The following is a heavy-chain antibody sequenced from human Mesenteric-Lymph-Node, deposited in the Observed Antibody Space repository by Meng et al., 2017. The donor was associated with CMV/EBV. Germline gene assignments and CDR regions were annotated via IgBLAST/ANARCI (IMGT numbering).Heavy chain of an antibody. J-gene: IGHJ4*02. CDR1: GGSISSSSYY. V-gene: IGHV4-39*07. D-gene: IGHD6-13*01. CDR3: ARGGAAVAEDGEYYFDY. Sequence: GSLRLSCTVSGGSISSSSYYWGWIRQPPGKGLEWIGEINHSGGTNYNPSLKSRVTISVDTSKNQFSLKLSSVTAADTAVYYCARGGAAVAEDGEYYFDYWGQGTLVTVSS. CDR2: INHSGGT.